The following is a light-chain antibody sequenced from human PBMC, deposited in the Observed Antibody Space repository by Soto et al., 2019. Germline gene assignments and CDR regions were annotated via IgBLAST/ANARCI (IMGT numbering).Light chain of an antibody. J-gene: IGKJ2*01. V-gene: IGKV3-20*01. CDR2: GAS. CDR3: QLFGSSPEST. Sequence: EIVLTQSPGTLSLSPGERDTLSCRASQSVSSSQLAWYQQKPGQAPRLLIYGASTTATGIPDRFSGGGSGTDFTLTISRLEPEDFAGYYCQLFGSSPESTFGQGNKLEVK. CDR1: QSVSSSQ.